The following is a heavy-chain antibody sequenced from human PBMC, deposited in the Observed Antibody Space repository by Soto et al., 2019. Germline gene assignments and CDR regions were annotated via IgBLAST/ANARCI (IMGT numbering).Heavy chain of an antibody. CDR2: IYYSGST. Sequence: SETLSLTCTVSGGSISSYYWSWIRQPPGKGLEWIGYIYYSGSTNYNPSLKSRVTISVDTSKNQFSLKLSSVTAADTAVYYCARGKVPALGWFDPWGQGTPVTVSS. D-gene: IGHD3-16*01. V-gene: IGHV4-59*01. CDR1: GGSISSYY. J-gene: IGHJ5*02. CDR3: ARGKVPALGWFDP.